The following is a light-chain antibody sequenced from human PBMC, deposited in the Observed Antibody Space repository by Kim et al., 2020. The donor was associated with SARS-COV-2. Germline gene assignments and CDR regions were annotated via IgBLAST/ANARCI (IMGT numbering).Light chain of an antibody. CDR2: GKN. V-gene: IGLV3-19*01. CDR3: NSRDSSGNHVV. J-gene: IGLJ2*01. CDR1: SPRSYY. Sequence: SSELTQDPAVSVALGQTVRITCQGDSPRSYYANWYQQKPGQAPVLVIYGKNNRPSGIPDRFSGSSSGNTASLTITGAQAEDEADYYCNSRDSSGNHVVFG.